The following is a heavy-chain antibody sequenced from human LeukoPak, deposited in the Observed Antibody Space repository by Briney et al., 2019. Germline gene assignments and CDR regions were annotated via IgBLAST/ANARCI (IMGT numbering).Heavy chain of an antibody. Sequence: GGSLRLSCAASGFTFSSYAMSWVRQAPGKGLEWVSAISGSGGSTHYADSVKGRFTISRDNSKNTLYLQMNSLRAEDTAVYYCAKGNYYGSGSYVVYWGQGTLVTVSS. CDR1: GFTFSSYA. V-gene: IGHV3-23*01. CDR2: ISGSGGST. D-gene: IGHD3-10*01. J-gene: IGHJ4*02. CDR3: AKGNYYGSGSYVVY.